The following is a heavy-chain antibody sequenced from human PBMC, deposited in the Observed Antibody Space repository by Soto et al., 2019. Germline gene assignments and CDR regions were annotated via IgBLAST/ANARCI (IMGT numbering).Heavy chain of an antibody. Sequence: SETLSLTCAVYGGSFSGYYWSWIRQPPGKGLEWIGEINHSGSTNYNPSLKSRVTISVDTSKNQFSLKLSSVTAADTAVYYCARGKAVYYYYGMDVWGQGTKVTVSS. CDR3: ARGKAVYYYYGMDV. J-gene: IGHJ6*02. CDR2: INHSGST. CDR1: GGSFSGYY. V-gene: IGHV4-34*01.